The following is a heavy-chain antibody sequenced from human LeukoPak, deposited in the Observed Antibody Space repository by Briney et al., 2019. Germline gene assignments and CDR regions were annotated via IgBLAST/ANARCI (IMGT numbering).Heavy chain of an antibody. D-gene: IGHD6-13*01. CDR2: IKKDGSEK. V-gene: IGHV3-7*01. CDR1: GFTFSSYW. J-gene: IGHJ4*02. CDR3: ARWAIAAAGPIDY. Sequence: GGSLSLSCAASGFTFSSYWMSWVRQAPGKGLEWVANIKKDGSEKYYVDSVKGRFTISRDNAKNSLYLQMNSLRAEDAAVYYCARWAIAAAGPIDYWGRGTLVTVSS.